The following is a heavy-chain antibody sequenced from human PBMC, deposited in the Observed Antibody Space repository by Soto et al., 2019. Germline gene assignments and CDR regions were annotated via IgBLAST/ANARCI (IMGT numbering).Heavy chain of an antibody. J-gene: IGHJ4*02. Sequence: GGSLRLSCAASGFTFSSYAMSWVRQAPGKGLEWVSAISGSGGSTYYADSVKGRFTISRDNSKNTLYLQMNSLRAEDTAVYYCASPNYDFWSGYQYYFDYWGQGTLVTVSS. CDR1: GFTFSSYA. CDR2: ISGSGGST. CDR3: ASPNYDFWSGYQYYFDY. D-gene: IGHD3-3*01. V-gene: IGHV3-23*01.